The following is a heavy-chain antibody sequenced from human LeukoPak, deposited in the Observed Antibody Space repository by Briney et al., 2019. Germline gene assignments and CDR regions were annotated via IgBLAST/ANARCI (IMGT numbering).Heavy chain of an antibody. J-gene: IGHJ4*02. CDR3: ARLVDATHY. D-gene: IGHD2-15*01. CDR2: IKQDGSEK. V-gene: IGHV3-7*01. Sequence: PGWSLRLSCAASVFTFSSYLMSWVRQAPAKGLEWVANIKQDGSEKYYVDSVKGRFTISRDNAKNSLYLQMNSLRAEDTAAYYCARLVDATHYWGQGILVTVSS. CDR1: VFTFSSYL.